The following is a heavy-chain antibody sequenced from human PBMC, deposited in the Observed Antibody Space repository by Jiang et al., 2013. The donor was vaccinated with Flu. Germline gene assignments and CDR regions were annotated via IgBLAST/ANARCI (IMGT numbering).Heavy chain of an antibody. CDR2: IYYSGST. CDR3: ARHRGYYYYYYGMDV. V-gene: IGHV4-39*01. Sequence: PSETLSLTCTVSVAPSAVVVTTGAGSASPQGRGLEWIGSIYYSGSTYYNPSLKSRVTISVDTSKNQFSLKLSSVTAADTAVYYCARHRGYYYYYYGMDVWGQGTTVTVSS. J-gene: IGHJ6*02. D-gene: IGHD3-10*01. CDR1: VAPSAVVVTT.